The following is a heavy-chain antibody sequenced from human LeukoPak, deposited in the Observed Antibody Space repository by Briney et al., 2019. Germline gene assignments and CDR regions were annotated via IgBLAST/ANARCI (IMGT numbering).Heavy chain of an antibody. D-gene: IGHD1-26*01. V-gene: IGHV3-20*04. J-gene: IGHJ4*02. CDR2: ISWNGGST. CDR1: GFNFDDYG. Sequence: PGGSLRLSCAASGFNFDDYGMTWVRQAPGEGLEWVSGISWNGGSTGYVDSVKGRFTISRDNANNSLYLQMNSLRGEDTALYYCARGSGSYSTYSDFWGQGTLVTVSS. CDR3: ARGSGSYSTYSDF.